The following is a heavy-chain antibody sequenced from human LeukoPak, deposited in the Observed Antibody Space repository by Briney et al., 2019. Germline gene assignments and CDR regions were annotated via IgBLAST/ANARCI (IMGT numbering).Heavy chain of an antibody. V-gene: IGHV1-2*02. CDR3: AREGPGFGDLLFDS. CDR1: GYTFTGYY. CDR2: INPNSGGT. J-gene: IGHJ4*02. D-gene: IGHD3-10*01. Sequence: ASVKVSCKASGYTFTGYYMHWARQAPGQGLEWMGWINPNSGGTKYEQKFQGRVTMTRDTSISTAYMELSRLRSDDTAVYYCAREGPGFGDLLFDSWGQGTPVTVSS.